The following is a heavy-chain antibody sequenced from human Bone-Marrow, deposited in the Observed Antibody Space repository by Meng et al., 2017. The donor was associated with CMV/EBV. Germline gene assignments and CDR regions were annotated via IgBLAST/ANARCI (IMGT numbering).Heavy chain of an antibody. CDR1: GFSFSRHA. Sequence: GGSLRLSCAASGFSFSRHAMSWVRQAPGKGLEWVSVISDSDISTTFYADSVKGRFTISRDNSRNTLYLQMNSLRAEDTAVYYCAKLEIFRFLEWFPVDYWGQGTLVSVSS. CDR3: AKLEIFRFLEWFPVDY. D-gene: IGHD3-3*01. V-gene: IGHV3-23*01. CDR2: ISDSDISTT. J-gene: IGHJ4*02.